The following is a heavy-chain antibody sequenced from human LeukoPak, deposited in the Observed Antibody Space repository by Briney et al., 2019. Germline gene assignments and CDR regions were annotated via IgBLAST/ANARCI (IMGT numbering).Heavy chain of an antibody. CDR2: ISSSSTFI. V-gene: IGHV3-21*01. J-gene: IGHJ3*02. CDR3: ASAPASNLYDALDI. Sequence: AGGSLRLSCAASGFTFSNYSMNWVRQAPGKGLEWVSSISSSSTFIYYADSVKGRFTISRGNAKNSLYLQMNSLRAEDTAVYYCASAPASNLYDALDIWGQGTMVTVSS. D-gene: IGHD2-2*01. CDR1: GFTFSNYS.